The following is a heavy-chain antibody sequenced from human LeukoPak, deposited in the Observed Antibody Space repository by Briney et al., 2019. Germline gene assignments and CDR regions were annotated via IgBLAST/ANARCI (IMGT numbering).Heavy chain of an antibody. CDR3: ARHRFIVVVTANAGGNDAFDI. Sequence: PSETLSLTCTVSGGSISSSSYYWGWIRQPPGKGLEWIGSIYYSGSTYYNPSLKSRVTISVDMSKNQLSLKLSSVTAADTAVYYCARHRFIVVVTANAGGNDAFDIWGQGTMVTVSS. D-gene: IGHD2-21*02. CDR1: GGSISSSSYY. CDR2: IYYSGST. J-gene: IGHJ3*02. V-gene: IGHV4-39*01.